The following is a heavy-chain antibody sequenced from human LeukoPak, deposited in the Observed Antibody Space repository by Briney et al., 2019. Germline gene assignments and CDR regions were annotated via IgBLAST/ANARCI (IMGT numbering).Heavy chain of an antibody. V-gene: IGHV1-18*01. CDR1: GYIFAHNG. CDR2: ISAYNGDT. J-gene: IGHJ3*02. CDR3: ARAYYGSGSYLNAFDI. Sequence: ASVKVSCKTSGYIFAHNGISWVRQAPGQGPEWMGWISAYNGDTNYAQNFQGRVTMTRDTSTSTVYMELRSLRSDDTAVYYCARAYYGSGSYLNAFDIWGQGTMVTVSS. D-gene: IGHD3-10*01.